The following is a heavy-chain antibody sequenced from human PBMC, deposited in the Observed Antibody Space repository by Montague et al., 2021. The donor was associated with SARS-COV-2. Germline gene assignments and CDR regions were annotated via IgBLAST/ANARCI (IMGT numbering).Heavy chain of an antibody. V-gene: IGHV3-48*03. Sequence: SLRLSCAASGFTFSSYEMNWVRQAPGKGLEWASYISSSGSTIYYADPVKGRFTTSRDNAKNSLYLQMNSLRAEDTAVYYCAATSGDIVVVVAAYYGMDVWGQGTTVTVSS. CDR1: GFTFSSYE. CDR2: ISSSGSTI. D-gene: IGHD2-15*01. J-gene: IGHJ6*02. CDR3: AATSGDIVVVVAAYYGMDV.